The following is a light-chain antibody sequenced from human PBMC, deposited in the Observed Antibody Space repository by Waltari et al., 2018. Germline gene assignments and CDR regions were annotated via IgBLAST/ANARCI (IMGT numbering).Light chain of an antibody. CDR1: RDLNNF. Sequence: DIQMTQSPSSLSASVGDRVNISCQASRDLNNFYNWYQQKPGKAPTLLIYDASTLEIGVPSRFSGRGSGTHFTLTITNVQPEDVATYYCQLYDDFPPYTFGQGTKLDIK. CDR3: QLYDDFPPYT. V-gene: IGKV1-33*01. CDR2: DAS. J-gene: IGKJ2*01.